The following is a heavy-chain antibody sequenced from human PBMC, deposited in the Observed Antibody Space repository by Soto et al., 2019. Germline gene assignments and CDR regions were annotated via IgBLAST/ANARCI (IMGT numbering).Heavy chain of an antibody. D-gene: IGHD3-22*01. CDR3: AHMYYYDSSGYLEYYFDY. Sequence: SGPTLVNPTQTLTLTCTFSGFSLSTSGVGVGWIRQPPGKALEWLALICWDDDKRYSPSLKSRLTITKDTSKNQVVLTMTNMDPVDTATYYCAHMYYYDSSGYLEYYFDYWGQGTLVTVSS. J-gene: IGHJ4*02. V-gene: IGHV2-5*02. CDR2: ICWDDDK. CDR1: GFSLSTSGVG.